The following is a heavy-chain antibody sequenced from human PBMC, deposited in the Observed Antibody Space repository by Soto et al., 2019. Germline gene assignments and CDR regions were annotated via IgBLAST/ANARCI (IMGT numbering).Heavy chain of an antibody. V-gene: IGHV2-70*04. Sequence: SGPTLVNPTQTLTLTCTFSGFSLSTSGMRVSWIRQPPGKALEWLARIDWDDDKFYSTSLKTRLTISKDTSKNQVVLTMTNMDPVDTATYYCARIRHCSGGSCCSEGWFDPWGQGTLVTVSS. J-gene: IGHJ5*02. D-gene: IGHD2-15*01. CDR3: ARIRHCSGGSCCSEGWFDP. CDR2: IDWDDDK. CDR1: GFSLSTSGMR.